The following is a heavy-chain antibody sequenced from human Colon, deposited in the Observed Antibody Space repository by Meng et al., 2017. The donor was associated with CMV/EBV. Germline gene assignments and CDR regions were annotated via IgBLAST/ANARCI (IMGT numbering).Heavy chain of an antibody. CDR3: ARNFWSGYYPDY. V-gene: IGHV1-2*02. D-gene: IGHD3-3*01. J-gene: IGHJ4*02. CDR1: GYTFSDYY. CDR2: INPKRGGT. Sequence: ASVKVSCKASGYTFSDYYMHWVRQTPGQGLEWVGWINPKRGGTDYAQKFQGRVTMTSDTSVSTAYMELNSLKSDDTAVYYCARNFWSGYYPDYWGQGTLVTVSS.